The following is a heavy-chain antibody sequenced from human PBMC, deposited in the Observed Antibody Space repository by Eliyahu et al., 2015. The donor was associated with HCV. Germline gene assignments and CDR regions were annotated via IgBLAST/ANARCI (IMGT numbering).Heavy chain of an antibody. CDR3: AREGVKWELTIDY. V-gene: IGHV3-21*01. J-gene: IGHJ4*02. CDR1: GFXFSRYS. Sequence: EVQLVESGGGLVKPGGSLRLSCAAXGFXFSRYSMNWVRQAPGKGLEWVSSXSSSSSYIYYADSXKGRXTISRDNAKNSLYLXMNSLRAEDTAVYYCAREGVKWELTIDYWGQGTLVTVSS. CDR2: XSSSSSYI. D-gene: IGHD1-26*01.